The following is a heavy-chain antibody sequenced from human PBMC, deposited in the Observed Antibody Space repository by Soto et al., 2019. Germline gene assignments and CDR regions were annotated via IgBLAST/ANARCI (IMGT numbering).Heavy chain of an antibody. CDR2: ISAYNGNT. D-gene: IGHD6-6*01. Sequence: QVQLVQSGAEVKKPGASVKVSCTASGYTFTSYGISWVRQAPGQGLEWMGWISAYNGNTNYAQKLQGRVTMTTDTPTSTAYIERRSLRSDDTAVYYCARAGLGQLVGNYCYGMDVWGQGTTVTVSS. V-gene: IGHV1-18*04. CDR1: GYTFTSYG. J-gene: IGHJ6*02. CDR3: ARAGLGQLVGNYCYGMDV.